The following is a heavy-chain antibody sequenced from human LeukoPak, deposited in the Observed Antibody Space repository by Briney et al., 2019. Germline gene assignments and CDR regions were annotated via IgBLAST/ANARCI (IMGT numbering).Heavy chain of an antibody. J-gene: IGHJ4*02. CDR2: IYHSGST. CDR3: ARGLRQLVRSWHY. D-gene: IGHD6-6*01. V-gene: IGHV4-38-2*02. CDR1: GYSISSGYY. Sequence: SETLSLTCTVSGYSISSGYYWGWIRQPPGKGLEWIGSIYHSGSTYYNPSLKSRVTISVDTSKNQFSLKLSSVTAADTAVYYCARGLRQLVRSWHYWGQGTLVTVSS.